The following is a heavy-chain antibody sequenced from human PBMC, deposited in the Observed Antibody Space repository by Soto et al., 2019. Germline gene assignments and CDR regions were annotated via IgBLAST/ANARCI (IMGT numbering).Heavy chain of an antibody. CDR3: AKDERREIQLTYLTYGLDV. V-gene: IGHV3-30*18. CDR1: AFAFSSYG. Sequence: QVQLVESGGGVVQPGKSLRLSCAGSAFAFSSYGIHWVRQAPGKGLEWVAAIAYDGSAEYYTDSVKARVTISRDNSKNMVFLQMNSLRAEDTAVYYCAKDERREIQLTYLTYGLDVWGQGTTVTVSS. CDR2: IAYDGSAE. J-gene: IGHJ6*02.